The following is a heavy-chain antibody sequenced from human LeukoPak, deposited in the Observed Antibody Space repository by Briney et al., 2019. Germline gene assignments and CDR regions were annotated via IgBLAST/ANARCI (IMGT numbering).Heavy chain of an antibody. CDR3: AKVRFQIEFQGRRTYDAFDI. D-gene: IGHD3-10*01. Sequence: PGGSLRLSCAASGFTFDDYAMHWVGQAPGKGLEWVSLISGDGGSTYYADSVKGRFTISRDNSKNSLYLQMNSLRTEDTALYYCAKVRFQIEFQGRRTYDAFDIWGQGTMVTVSS. J-gene: IGHJ3*02. CDR1: GFTFDDYA. V-gene: IGHV3-43*02. CDR2: ISGDGGST.